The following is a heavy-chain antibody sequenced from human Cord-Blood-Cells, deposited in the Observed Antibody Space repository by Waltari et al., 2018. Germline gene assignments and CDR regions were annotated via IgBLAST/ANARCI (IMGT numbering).Heavy chain of an antibody. Sequence: QVQLQQWGAGLLKPSETLSLTCAVYGGSFSGYYWSWIRQPPGKGLEWIGEIKHSGSTNYNPSLKSRVTISVDTSKNQFSLKLSSVTAADTAVYYCARVLPRYYDFWSGYNWFDPWGQGTLVTVSS. D-gene: IGHD3-3*01. CDR1: GGSFSGYY. CDR3: ARVLPRYYDFWSGYNWFDP. V-gene: IGHV4-34*01. J-gene: IGHJ5*02. CDR2: IKHSGST.